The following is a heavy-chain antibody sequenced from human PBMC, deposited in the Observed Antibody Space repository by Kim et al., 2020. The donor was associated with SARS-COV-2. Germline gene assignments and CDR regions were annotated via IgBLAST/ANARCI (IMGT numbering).Heavy chain of an antibody. CDR2: TSYDESKK. CDR3: ARDSARSGRFLDH. J-gene: IGHJ4*02. CDR1: GFFFGDHA. Sequence: GGSLRLSCAASGFFFGDHAMHWVRQAPGKGPEWVGVTSYDESKKYYADSVKGRFTISRDNSRDMVYLQLNRLRVEDTTLYYCARDSARSGRFLDHWGQGT. V-gene: IGHV3-30*04. D-gene: IGHD3-10*01.